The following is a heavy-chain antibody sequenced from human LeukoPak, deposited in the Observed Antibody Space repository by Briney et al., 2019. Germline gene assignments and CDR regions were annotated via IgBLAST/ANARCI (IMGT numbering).Heavy chain of an antibody. CDR2: ISGSGGST. Sequence: PGGSLRLSCAASGFTFSSYAMSWVRQAPGKGLEWVSAISGSGGSTYYADSVKGRFTISRDNSKNTLYLQMNSLRAEDTAVYYCCLTETLGYCSGGSCYRGYFDYWGQGTLVTVSS. D-gene: IGHD2-15*01. J-gene: IGHJ4*02. CDR3: CLTETLGYCSGGSCYRGYFDY. CDR1: GFTFSSYA. V-gene: IGHV3-23*01.